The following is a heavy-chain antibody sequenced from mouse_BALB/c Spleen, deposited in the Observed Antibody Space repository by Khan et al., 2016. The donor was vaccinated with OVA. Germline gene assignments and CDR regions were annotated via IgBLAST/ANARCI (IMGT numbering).Heavy chain of an antibody. CDR3: ARPEYI. J-gene: IGHJ2*02. D-gene: IGHD1-3*01. Sequence: VQLKQSGPGLVAPSQSLSITCTVAGFSLTSYGVHWVRQPPGKGLEWLGVIWAGGSTSYNSALMSRLSISKDNSTSQVFVKMNSLRTADTAMYDCARPEYIWGQGTSLTGSS. CDR2: IWAGGST. CDR1: GFSLTSYG. V-gene: IGHV2-9*02.